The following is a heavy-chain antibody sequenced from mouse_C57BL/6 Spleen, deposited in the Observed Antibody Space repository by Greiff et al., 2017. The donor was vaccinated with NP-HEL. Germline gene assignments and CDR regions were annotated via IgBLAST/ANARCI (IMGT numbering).Heavy chain of an antibody. Sequence: QVQLQQSGAELVKPGASVKISCKASGYAFSSYWMNWVKQRPGKGLEWIGQIYPGDGDTNYNGKFKGKATLTADKSSSTAYMQLSSLTSEDSAVYFCARSRDYYGSSHYFDYWGQGTTLTVSS. CDR1: GYAFSSYW. CDR2: IYPGDGDT. J-gene: IGHJ2*01. V-gene: IGHV1-80*01. D-gene: IGHD1-1*01. CDR3: ARSRDYYGSSHYFDY.